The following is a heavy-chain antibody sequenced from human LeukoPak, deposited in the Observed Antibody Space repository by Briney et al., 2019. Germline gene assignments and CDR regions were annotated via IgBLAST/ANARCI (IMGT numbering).Heavy chain of an antibody. Sequence: PGGSLRLSCAASGFTFSSYGMHWVRQAPGKGLEWVSFIRYDGSNEYYADSVRGRFTISRDNSKNTLYLQMNSLRAEDTAVYYCVTAPYGDYYYMDVWGKGTTVTISS. V-gene: IGHV3-30*02. CDR1: GFTFSSYG. J-gene: IGHJ6*03. CDR2: IRYDGSNE. D-gene: IGHD4-17*01. CDR3: VTAPYGDYYYMDV.